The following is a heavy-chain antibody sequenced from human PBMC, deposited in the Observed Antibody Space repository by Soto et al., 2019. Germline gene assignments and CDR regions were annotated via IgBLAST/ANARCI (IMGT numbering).Heavy chain of an antibody. CDR2: ISSKSRTI. D-gene: IGHD2-2*01. V-gene: IGHV3-48*02. CDR3: TRDHCSSTSCSSIGIYY. Sequence: GGSLRLSCAASAFTFSSYSMNWVRQAPGTGLEWVSYISSKSRTIYYADSVKGRFTISRDNGRDSLYLQMSGLRDEDTAVYYCTRDHCSSTSCSSIGIYYWGQGTPVTVSS. CDR1: AFTFSSYS. J-gene: IGHJ4*02.